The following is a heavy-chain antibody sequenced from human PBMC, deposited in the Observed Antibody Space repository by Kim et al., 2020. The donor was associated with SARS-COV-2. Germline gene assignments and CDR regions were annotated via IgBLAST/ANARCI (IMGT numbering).Heavy chain of an antibody. CDR2: ISYDGSNK. J-gene: IGHJ6*02. D-gene: IGHD3-10*01. V-gene: IGHV3-30-3*01. CDR1: GFTFSSYA. Sequence: GGSLRLSCAASGFTFSSYAMHWVRQAPGKGLEWVAVISYDGSNKYYADSVKGRFTIFRDNSKNTLYLQMNSLRAEDTAVYYCAREGGSGGWLTSPSYYYYGMDVWGQGTTVTVSS. CDR3: AREGGSGGWLTSPSYYYYGMDV.